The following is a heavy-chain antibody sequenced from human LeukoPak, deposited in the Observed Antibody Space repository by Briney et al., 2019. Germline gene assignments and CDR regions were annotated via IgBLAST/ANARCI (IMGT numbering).Heavy chain of an antibody. CDR3: ARQQQLLFDY. CDR2: IYYSGST. CDR1: GGSFTSYP. D-gene: IGHD6-13*01. J-gene: IGHJ4*02. V-gene: IGHV4-59*08. Sequence: PSETLSLTCTVSGGSFTSYPWSWIRQPPGKGLEWIGYIYYSGSTNYNPSLKSRVTISVDTSKNQFSLKLSSVTAADTAVYYCARQQQLLFDYWGQGTLVTVSS.